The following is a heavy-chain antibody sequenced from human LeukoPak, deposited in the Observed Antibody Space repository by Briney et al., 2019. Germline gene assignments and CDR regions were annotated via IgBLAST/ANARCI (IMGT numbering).Heavy chain of an antibody. D-gene: IGHD3-10*01. CDR1: GFTFTNAW. Sequence: GGSLRLSCADSGFTFTNAWMSWVRQAPGKGLEWIGRIKSKTDGETTNYAEPVRGRFTISRDDSRSAVYLQMNSLKIEDTAVYYCTTDLGTYYHGSQRLIPIDYWGQGTLVTVSS. CDR2: IKSKTDGETT. CDR3: TTDLGTYYHGSQRLIPIDY. J-gene: IGHJ4*02. V-gene: IGHV3-15*01.